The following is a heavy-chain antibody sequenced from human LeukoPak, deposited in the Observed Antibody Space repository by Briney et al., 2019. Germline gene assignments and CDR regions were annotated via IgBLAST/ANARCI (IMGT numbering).Heavy chain of an antibody. D-gene: IGHD6-13*01. CDR3: ARHGTGYSSSWYIF. Sequence: SETLSLTCTVSGGSISSSSYYWGWIRQPPGKGLEWIGSIYYSGSTYYNPSLESRVTISVDTSKNQFSLKLSSVTAADTAVYYCARHGTGYSSSWYIFGGQGTLVTVSS. CDR1: GGSISSSSYY. V-gene: IGHV4-39*01. CDR2: IYYSGST. J-gene: IGHJ4*02.